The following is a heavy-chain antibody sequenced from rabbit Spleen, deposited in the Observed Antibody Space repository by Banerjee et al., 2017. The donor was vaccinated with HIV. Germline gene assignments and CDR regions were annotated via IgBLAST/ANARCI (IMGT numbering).Heavy chain of an antibody. J-gene: IGHJ4*01. CDR3: ASELYISSSNL. D-gene: IGHD1-1*01. CDR2: IYIGSGST. V-gene: IGHV1S45*01. Sequence: QEQLVESGGGLVQPEGSLTLTCTASGFSFSSNYWIYWVRQAPGKGLEWIGYIYIGSGSTYYASWAKGRFTISKASSTTVTLQMTSLTAADTATYFCASELYISSSNLWGPGTLVTVS. CDR1: GFSFSSNYW.